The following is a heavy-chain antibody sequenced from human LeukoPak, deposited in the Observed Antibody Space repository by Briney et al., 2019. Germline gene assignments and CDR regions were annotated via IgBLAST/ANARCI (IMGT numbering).Heavy chain of an antibody. J-gene: IGHJ5*02. CDR2: INHSGST. D-gene: IGHD1-14*01. CDR3: ARDNPLNWFDP. Sequence: SETLSLTCTVSGGSISSYYWSWIRQPPGKGLEWIGEINHSGSTNYNPSLKSRVTISVDTSKNQFSLKLSSVTAADTAVYYCARDNPLNWFDPWGQGTLVTVSS. V-gene: IGHV4-34*01. CDR1: GGSISSYY.